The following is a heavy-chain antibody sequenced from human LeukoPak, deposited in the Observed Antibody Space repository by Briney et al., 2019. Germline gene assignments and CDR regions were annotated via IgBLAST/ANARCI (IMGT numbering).Heavy chain of an antibody. CDR3: ARGGDYNWNFDY. D-gene: IGHD1-20*01. J-gene: IGHJ4*02. CDR2: INPNSGGT. Sequence: ASVKVSFKASGYTFTGQYIHWVRQAPGQGPEWMGWINPNSGGTNYAQKFQGRVTMTRDTSISTAYMEVSSLRSDDTAVYYCARGGDYNWNFDYWGQGTLVTVSS. V-gene: IGHV1-2*02. CDR1: GYTFTGQY.